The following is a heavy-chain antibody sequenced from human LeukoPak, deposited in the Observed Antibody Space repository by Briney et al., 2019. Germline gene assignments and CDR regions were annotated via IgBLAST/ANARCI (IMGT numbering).Heavy chain of an antibody. D-gene: IGHD2-21*02. CDR1: GFTFSSSA. V-gene: IGHV3-23*01. Sequence: GGSLRLSCAASGFTFSSSAMSWVRQAPGKGLEWISAISSSGGGTYYADSVTGRFTISRDNSKDTLFLQMHSLRPGDTAVYYCVREDTPATANYWGQGTLVTISS. CDR2: ISSSGGGT. CDR3: VREDTPATANY. J-gene: IGHJ4*02.